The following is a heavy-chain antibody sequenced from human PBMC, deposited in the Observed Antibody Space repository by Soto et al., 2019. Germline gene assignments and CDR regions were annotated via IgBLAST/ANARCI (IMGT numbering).Heavy chain of an antibody. CDR2: IYYSGST. Sequence: SETLSLTCTVSGGSISSSSYYWGWIRHPPGKGLEWIGSIYYSGSTYYNPSLKSRVTISVDTSKNQFSLKLSSVTAADTAVYYCARRDSGSYYTEFAFDIWGQGTMVTVSS. CDR1: GGSISSSSYY. V-gene: IGHV4-39*01. CDR3: ARRDSGSYYTEFAFDI. D-gene: IGHD1-26*01. J-gene: IGHJ3*02.